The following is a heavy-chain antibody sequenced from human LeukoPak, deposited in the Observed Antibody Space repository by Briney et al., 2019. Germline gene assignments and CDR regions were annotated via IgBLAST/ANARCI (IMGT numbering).Heavy chain of an antibody. Sequence: PSETLSLTCTVSSASISSCSWSWIRQPAGKGLEWIGRIYTSGSTNYNPSLKSRVTMSIDTSTNQFSLRLTSVAAADTAVYYCARYYGSRILGYYMDVWGKGTTVTVSS. CDR1: SASISSCS. J-gene: IGHJ6*03. V-gene: IGHV4-4*07. CDR3: ARYYGSRILGYYMDV. D-gene: IGHD3-10*01. CDR2: IYTSGST.